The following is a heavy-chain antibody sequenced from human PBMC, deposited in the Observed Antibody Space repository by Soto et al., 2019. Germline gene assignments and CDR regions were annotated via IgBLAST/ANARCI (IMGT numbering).Heavy chain of an antibody. CDR3: VRLTPSSTHFAFD. CDR1: GGSISSGDYY. J-gene: IGHJ2*01. V-gene: IGHV4-30-4*01. CDR2: IHYSGST. D-gene: IGHD3-9*01. Sequence: SKTLYLTSTVYGGSISSGDYYWSCIRLPQGKGLEWIGNIHYSGSTYYNPSLRSRVTISEDTSKNQFSLKLSSVTAADTAVYCFVRLTPSSTHFAFD.